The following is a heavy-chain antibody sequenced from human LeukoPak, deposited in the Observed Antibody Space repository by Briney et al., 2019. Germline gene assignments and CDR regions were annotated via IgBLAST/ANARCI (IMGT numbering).Heavy chain of an antibody. V-gene: IGHV3-23*01. D-gene: IGHD2-15*01. J-gene: IGHJ5*02. CDR3: ARYCSGGSCYNWFDP. CDR1: GFTFRTYA. CDR2: ISGNGGST. Sequence: GGSLRLSCAASGFTFRTYAMTWVSQAPGKGLEWVSTISGNGGSTYYADSVRGRFTISRDNSKNTLYLQMNSLRAEDTAVYYCARYCSGGSCYNWFDPWGQGTLVTVSS.